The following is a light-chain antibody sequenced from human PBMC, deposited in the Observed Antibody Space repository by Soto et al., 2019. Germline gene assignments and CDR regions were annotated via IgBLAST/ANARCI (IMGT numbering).Light chain of an antibody. CDR3: GTWDSALSAWV. J-gene: IGLJ3*02. V-gene: IGLV1-51*01. Sequence: QSVLTQPPSVSAAPGQKVTISCSGGSSNIGANFVSWYQHLPGTAPQLLSYDNNKRPSGIPDRFAGSKSGTSATLGITGLQTGDESDYYCGTWDSALSAWVFGGGTKLTVL. CDR1: SSNIGANF. CDR2: DNN.